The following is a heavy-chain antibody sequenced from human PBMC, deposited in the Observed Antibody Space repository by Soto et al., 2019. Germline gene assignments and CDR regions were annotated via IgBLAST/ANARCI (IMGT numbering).Heavy chain of an antibody. CDR3: AKDQFAVADYYYGMDV. D-gene: IGHD6-19*01. CDR2: ISWDGGST. V-gene: IGHV3-43*01. Sequence: PGGSLRLSCAASGFTFDYYTMHWVRQAPGKGLEWVSLISWDGGSTYYADSVKGRFTISRDNSKNSLYLQMDSLRTEDTALYYCAKDQFAVADYYYGMDVWGQGTTVTVSS. CDR1: GFTFDYYT. J-gene: IGHJ6*02.